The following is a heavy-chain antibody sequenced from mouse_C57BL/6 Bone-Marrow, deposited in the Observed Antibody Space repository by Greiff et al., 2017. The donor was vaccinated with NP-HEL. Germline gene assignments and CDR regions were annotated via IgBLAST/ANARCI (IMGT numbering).Heavy chain of an antibody. V-gene: IGHV14-3*01. D-gene: IGHD1-1*01. Sequence: VQLQQSVAELVRPGASVKLSCTASGFNIKNTYMHWVKQRPEQGLEWIGRIDPANGNTKYAPKFQGKATITADTSSNTAYLQLSSLTSEDTAIYYCARFFITTVVATGYFDDWGQGTTLTVAS. J-gene: IGHJ2*01. CDR2: IDPANGNT. CDR1: GFNIKNTY. CDR3: ARFFITTVVATGYFDD.